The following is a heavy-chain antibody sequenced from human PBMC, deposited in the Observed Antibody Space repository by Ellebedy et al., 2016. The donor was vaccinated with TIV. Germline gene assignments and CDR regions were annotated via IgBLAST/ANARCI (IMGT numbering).Heavy chain of an antibody. Sequence: SETLSLTXTVSGGSISSGGYYWSWIRQHPGKGLEWIGYIYYSGSTYYNPSLKSRVTISVDTSKNQFSLKLSSVTAADTAVYYCARNYDILTGSFLFDYWGQGTLVTVSS. CDR3: ARNYDILTGSFLFDY. D-gene: IGHD3-9*01. V-gene: IGHV4-31*03. CDR1: GGSISSGGYY. J-gene: IGHJ4*02. CDR2: IYYSGST.